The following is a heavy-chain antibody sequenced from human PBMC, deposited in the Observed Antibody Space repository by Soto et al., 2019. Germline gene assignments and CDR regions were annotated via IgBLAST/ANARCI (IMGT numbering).Heavy chain of an antibody. Sequence: NPSETLSLTCTVSGGSISSSSYYWGWIRQPPGKGLEWIGSIFYSGSTYYNPSLKSRVTISVDTSKNQFSLKLSSVTAADTAVYYCARHLTYCSAGSCYSDFPYYGMDVWGQGTTVT. J-gene: IGHJ6*02. CDR3: ARHLTYCSAGSCYSDFPYYGMDV. V-gene: IGHV4-39*01. D-gene: IGHD2-15*01. CDR2: IFYSGST. CDR1: GGSISSSSYY.